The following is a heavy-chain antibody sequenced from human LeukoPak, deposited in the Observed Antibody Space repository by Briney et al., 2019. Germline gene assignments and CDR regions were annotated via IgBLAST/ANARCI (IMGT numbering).Heavy chain of an antibody. CDR3: ARNSDTLTESYGAFDM. CDR1: GFTVTDYY. D-gene: IGHD2-21*02. J-gene: IGHJ3*02. V-gene: IGHV3-53*01. Sequence: GGSLRLSCAISGFTVTDYYMSWVRQAPGKGLEWVSVVYMAGSTYYAHSVRGRFTVSRDTSKNTVYLQMNSLRVEDTAVYYCARNSDTLTESYGAFDMWGQGTMVTVSS. CDR2: VYMAGST.